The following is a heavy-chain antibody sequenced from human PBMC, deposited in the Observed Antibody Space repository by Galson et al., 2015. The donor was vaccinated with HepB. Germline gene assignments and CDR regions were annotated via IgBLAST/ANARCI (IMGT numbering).Heavy chain of an antibody. D-gene: IGHD2-2*01. J-gene: IGHJ5*02. CDR2: ISYDGSNK. Sequence: SLRLSCAASGFTFSSYAMHWVRQAPGKGLEWVAVISYDGSNKYYADSVKGRFTISRDNSKNTLYLQMNSLRAEDTAVYYCAREGIVVVPAAPRDNWFDPWGQGTLVTVSS. CDR3: AREGIVVVPAAPRDNWFDP. CDR1: GFTFSSYA. V-gene: IGHV3-30-3*01.